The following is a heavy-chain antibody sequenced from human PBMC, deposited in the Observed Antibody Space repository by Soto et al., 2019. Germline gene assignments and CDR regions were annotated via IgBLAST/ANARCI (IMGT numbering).Heavy chain of an antibody. D-gene: IGHD3-22*01. CDR1: GGSFSGYY. Sequence: SETLSLTCAVYGGSFSGYYWSWIRQPPGKGLEWMGEINHRGSTNYNPSLKSRVTISVDTSKNQFSLTLSSVTAADTAVYYCACGMFGSRGYLFDFWGPGTLV. CDR3: ACGMFGSRGYLFDF. J-gene: IGHJ4*02. CDR2: INHRGST. V-gene: IGHV4-34*01.